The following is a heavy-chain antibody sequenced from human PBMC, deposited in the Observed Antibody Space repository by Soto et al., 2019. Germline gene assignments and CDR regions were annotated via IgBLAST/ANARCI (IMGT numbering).Heavy chain of an antibody. V-gene: IGHV1-69*01. J-gene: IGHJ4*02. Sequence: QVQLVQSGAEVKKPGSSVKVSCQASGGTFNNYPITWVRQAPGQGLEWMGGSIPIFGTANYAQKFQGRVTITVADSKSTAYMELSSLRSEDTAVYDCARGAMANFDYWGQGTVVTVSS. CDR2: SIPIFGTA. CDR1: GGTFNNYP. CDR3: ARGAMANFDY. D-gene: IGHD5-18*01.